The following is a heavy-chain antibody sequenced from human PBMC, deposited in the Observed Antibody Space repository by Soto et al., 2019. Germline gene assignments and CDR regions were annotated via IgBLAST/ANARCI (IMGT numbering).Heavy chain of an antibody. CDR2: ISAYNGNT. CDR3: ARPGWGKAYGEDGWSDP. J-gene: IGHJ5*02. Sequence: PSVKVCVTASSYSFTSYGISWVRQAPGQGLEWMGWISAYNGNTNYAQKLQGRVTMTTDTSTSTAYMELRSLRSDDTAGYYGARPGWGKAYGEDGWSDPWAREPWSPSPQ. V-gene: IGHV1-18*04. CDR1: SYSFTSYG. D-gene: IGHD4-17*01.